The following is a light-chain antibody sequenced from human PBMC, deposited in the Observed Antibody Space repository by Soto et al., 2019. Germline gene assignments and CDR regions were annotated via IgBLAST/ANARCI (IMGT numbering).Light chain of an antibody. CDR2: DAS. Sequence: ETVLTQSPATLSLSPGERATLSCRASQSVNIYLAWYQQKPGQAPRLLIYDASNMATGIPARFSGSGSGTDFTLTISSLEPEDFAVYYCQQRSNWPPLTFGGGTKVEIK. J-gene: IGKJ4*01. V-gene: IGKV3-11*01. CDR1: QSVNIY. CDR3: QQRSNWPPLT.